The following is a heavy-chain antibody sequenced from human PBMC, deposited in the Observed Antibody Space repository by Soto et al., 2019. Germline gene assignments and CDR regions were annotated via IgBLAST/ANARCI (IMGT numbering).Heavy chain of an antibody. CDR3: ARSEYSSSGGQFDY. CDR1: GGSISSGGYY. J-gene: IGHJ4*02. V-gene: IGHV4-31*03. CDR2: IYYSGST. Sequence: SETLSLTCTVSGGSISSGGYYWSWIRQHPGKGLEWIGYIYYSGSTYHNPSLKSRVTISVDTSKNQFSLKLSSVTAADTAVYYCARSEYSSSGGQFDYWGQGTLVTVSS. D-gene: IGHD6-6*01.